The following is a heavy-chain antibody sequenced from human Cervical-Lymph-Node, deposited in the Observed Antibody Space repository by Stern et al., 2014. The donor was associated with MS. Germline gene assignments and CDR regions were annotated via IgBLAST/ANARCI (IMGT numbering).Heavy chain of an antibody. CDR2: YYWEDQK. J-gene: IGHJ4*02. V-gene: IGHV2-5*02. CDR1: GVSLSTSGLG. CDR3: AHRTAGPFDY. Sequence: QVTLKESGPSLVKPTQTLTLTCTFSGVSLSTSGLGVGWIRQPPGEALELLALYYWEDQKRYSPSLKSRLTITKDPSKNQVVLTLTNVDPVDTATYYCAHRTAGPFDYWGQGTLVTVSS.